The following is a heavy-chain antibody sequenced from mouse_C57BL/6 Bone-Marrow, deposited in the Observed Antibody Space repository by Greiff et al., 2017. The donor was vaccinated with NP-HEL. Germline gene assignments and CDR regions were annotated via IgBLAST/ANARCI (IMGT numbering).Heavy chain of an antibody. J-gene: IGHJ1*03. CDR2: LSSGGSYT. CDR3: ARHEDGSSYRYFDV. D-gene: IGHD1-1*01. Sequence: EVQLVESGGDLVKPGGSLKLSCAASGFTFSSYGMSWVRQTPDKRLEWVATLSSGGSYTYYPDSVKGRFTISRDNAKNPLYLQMSSLKSEDTAMYYCARHEDGSSYRYFDVWGTGTTVTVSS. V-gene: IGHV5-6*01. CDR1: GFTFSSYG.